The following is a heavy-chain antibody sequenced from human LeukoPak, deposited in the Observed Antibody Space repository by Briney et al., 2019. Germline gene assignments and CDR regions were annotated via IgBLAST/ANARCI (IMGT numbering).Heavy chain of an antibody. CDR2: INPNSGGT. CDR3: ARVIWYSSSSGVMDV. Sequence: ASVKDSCKASGYTFTGYYMHWVRQAPGQGLEWMGWINPNSGGTNYAQKFQGRVTMTRDTSISTAYMELSRLRSGDTAVYYCARVIWYSSSSGVMDVWGKGTTVTVSS. V-gene: IGHV1-2*02. J-gene: IGHJ6*03. CDR1: GYTFTGYY. D-gene: IGHD6-6*01.